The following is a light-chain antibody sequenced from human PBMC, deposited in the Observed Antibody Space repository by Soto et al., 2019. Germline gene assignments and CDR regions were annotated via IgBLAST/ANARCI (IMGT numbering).Light chain of an antibody. CDR2: AAS. J-gene: IGKJ1*01. V-gene: IGKV1-39*01. CDR1: QRISTY. CDR3: QQCYSSPRT. Sequence: DIQMTQSPSTLSAGVGDRVTITCRASQRISTYLNGYQQKPGKAPTLLIYAASSLQSGVPSRFSGGGSGTDFTRTINTLQPEDFATYFCQQCYSSPRTFGQGTKVEIK.